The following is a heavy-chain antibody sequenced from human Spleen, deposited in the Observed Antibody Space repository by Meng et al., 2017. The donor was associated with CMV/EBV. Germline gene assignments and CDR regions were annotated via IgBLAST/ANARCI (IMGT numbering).Heavy chain of an antibody. V-gene: IGHV1-2*02. CDR2: INPNSGCT. CDR1: GYTFTGYF. D-gene: IGHD6-19*01. Sequence: QVRLVKAGAEGNKPGASVKVCCKASGYTFTGYFMHGVRQAPGHGLGWMGGINPNSGCTNYEQTFQGRVTMTWDTSISTAYMELSRLRSDDTAVYYCARGVSSGWYRHYFDYWGQGTLVTVSS. J-gene: IGHJ4*02. CDR3: ARGVSSGWYRHYFDY.